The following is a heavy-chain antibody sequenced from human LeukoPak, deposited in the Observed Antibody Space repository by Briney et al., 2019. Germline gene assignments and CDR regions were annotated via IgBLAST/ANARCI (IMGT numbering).Heavy chain of an antibody. CDR3: ARDEQQLDY. V-gene: IGHV4-34*01. CDR1: GGSFSGYY. Sequence: SETLSLTCAVYGGSFSGYYWSWIRQPPGKGLEWIGEINHSGSTYYNPSLKSRVTISVDTSKNQFSLKLSSVTAADTAVYYCARDEQQLDYWGQGTLVTVSS. J-gene: IGHJ4*02. D-gene: IGHD6-13*01. CDR2: INHSGST.